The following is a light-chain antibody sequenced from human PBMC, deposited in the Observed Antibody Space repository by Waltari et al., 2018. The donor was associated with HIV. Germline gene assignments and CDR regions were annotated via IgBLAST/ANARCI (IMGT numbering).Light chain of an antibody. V-gene: IGLV2-23*01. CDR1: SSDVGSYIL. J-gene: IGLJ1*01. CDR3: CSYTGSSTRRPYG. CDR2: EGS. Sequence: QSALTQPASVSGSPGQSITISCTGTSSDVGSYILVSWYQQHPGKAPNIMLYEGSKRPSGVSNRFSGSKSGNTASLTISGLQAEDEADYYCCSYTGSSTRRPYGFGTGTKVTVL.